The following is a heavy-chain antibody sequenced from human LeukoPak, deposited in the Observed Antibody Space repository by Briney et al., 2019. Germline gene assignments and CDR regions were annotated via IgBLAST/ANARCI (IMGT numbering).Heavy chain of an antibody. D-gene: IGHD3-10*01. Sequence: SETLSLTCTVSGGSISSYYWSWIRQPPGKGLEWIGYIYYSGSTNYNPSLKSRVTISVDTSKNQFSLKLSSVTAADTAVYYCAKSQGFGEFSYWYFDLWGRGTLVTVSS. CDR2: IYYSGST. CDR1: GGSISSYY. CDR3: AKSQGFGEFSYWYFDL. V-gene: IGHV4-59*01. J-gene: IGHJ2*01.